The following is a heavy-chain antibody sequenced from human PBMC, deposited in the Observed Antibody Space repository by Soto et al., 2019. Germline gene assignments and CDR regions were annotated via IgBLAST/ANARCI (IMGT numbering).Heavy chain of an antibody. CDR1: GFTFSSSA. Sequence: ASVKVSCKASGFTFSSSAVQWVRQARGQRPEWIGSIVVGSANTNYAQKFQERVTITRDMSTSTAYMELSSLRSGDTAVYYCAADQGLSVGYLYYYGMDVWGQGTTVTVSS. J-gene: IGHJ6*02. CDR2: IVVGSANT. CDR3: AADQGLSVGYLYYYGMDV. V-gene: IGHV1-58*01. D-gene: IGHD6-19*01.